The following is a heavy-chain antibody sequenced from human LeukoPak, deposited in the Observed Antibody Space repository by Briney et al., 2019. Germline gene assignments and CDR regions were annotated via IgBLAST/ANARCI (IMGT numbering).Heavy chain of an antibody. CDR3: ARVFYGGNS. D-gene: IGHD4-23*01. J-gene: IGHJ4*02. Sequence: PSETLSLTCAVYGGSFSGYYWSWIRQPPGKGLEWIGEINHSGSTNYNPSLKSRVTISVDTSKNQFSLKRSSVTAADTAVYYCARVFYGGNSWGQGTLVTVSS. CDR1: GGSFSGYY. V-gene: IGHV4-34*01. CDR2: INHSGST.